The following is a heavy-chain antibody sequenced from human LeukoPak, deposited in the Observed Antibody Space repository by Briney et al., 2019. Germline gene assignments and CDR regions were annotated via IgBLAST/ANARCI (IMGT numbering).Heavy chain of an antibody. CDR2: IYYSGST. J-gene: IGHJ6*02. CDR3: ARGFWSGPRSFYYYYGMDV. V-gene: IGHV4-59*01. Sequence: SETLFLTCTVSGGSISSYYWSWIRQPPGKGLEWVGYIYYSGSTNYNPSLKSRVTISVDTSKNQFSLKLSSVTAADTAVYYCARGFWSGPRSFYYYYGMDVWGQGTTVTVSS. CDR1: GGSISSYY. D-gene: IGHD3-3*01.